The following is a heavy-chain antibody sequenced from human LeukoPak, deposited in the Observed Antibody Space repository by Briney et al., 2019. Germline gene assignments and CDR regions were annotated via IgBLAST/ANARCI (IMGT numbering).Heavy chain of an antibody. D-gene: IGHD3-22*01. CDR2: TRSKAYGGTT. CDR3: TRVGTMIAVAVDY. J-gene: IGHJ4*02. Sequence: PGGSLRLPCTASGFTFGDYAMSWFRQAPGKGLEWVGFTRSKAYGGTTEYAASVKGRFAISRDDSKGIAYLQMNSLKTEDTAVYYCTRVGTMIAVAVDYWGQGTLVTVSS. V-gene: IGHV3-49*03. CDR1: GFTFGDYA.